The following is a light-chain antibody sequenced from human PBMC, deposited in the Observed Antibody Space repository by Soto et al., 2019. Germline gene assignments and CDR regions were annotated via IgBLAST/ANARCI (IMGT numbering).Light chain of an antibody. V-gene: IGKV3-20*01. CDR1: QNIGTY. J-gene: IGKJ1*01. CDR3: QQYGTSPRGT. CDR2: GAS. Sequence: EIVLTQSPATLSLSPGERATLSCRASQNIGTYLAWYQHKPGQAPSVLIFGASTRANGVPDRFSGSGYGTDFTLTISRLDPADFAVYDGQQYGTSPRGTFGQGTKVDIK.